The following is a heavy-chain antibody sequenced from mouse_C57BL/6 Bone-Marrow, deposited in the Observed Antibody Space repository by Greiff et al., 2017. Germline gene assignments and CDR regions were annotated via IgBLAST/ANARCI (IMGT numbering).Heavy chain of an antibody. J-gene: IGHJ3*01. CDR3: AKGEYDGSWFAY. V-gene: IGHV1-69*01. Sequence: QVQLQQPGAELVMPGASVKLSCKASGYTFTSYWMHWVKQRPGQGLEWIGEVDPSDSYTNYNQKFKGKSTLTVDKASSTAYMQRSSLTSEDSSVYYCAKGEYDGSWFAYWGQGTLVTVSA. CDR1: GYTFTSYW. D-gene: IGHD2-14*01. CDR2: VDPSDSYT.